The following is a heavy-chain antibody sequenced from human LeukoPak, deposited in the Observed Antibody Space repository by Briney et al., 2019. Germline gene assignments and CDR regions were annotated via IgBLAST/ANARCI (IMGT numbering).Heavy chain of an antibody. V-gene: IGHV1-8*01. CDR2: MNPNSGNT. D-gene: IGHD6-13*01. CDR3: ARGEESSSWYYYYYYMDV. J-gene: IGHJ6*03. Sequence: GASAKVSCKASGYTFTSYDINWVRQATGQGLEWMGWMNPNSGNTGYAQKFQGRVTMTRNTSISTAYMELSSLRSEDTAVYYCARGEESSSWYYYYYYMDVWGKGTTVTVSS. CDR1: GYTFTSYD.